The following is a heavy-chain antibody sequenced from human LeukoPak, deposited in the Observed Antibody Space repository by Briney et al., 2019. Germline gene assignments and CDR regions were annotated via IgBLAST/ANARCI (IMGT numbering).Heavy chain of an antibody. J-gene: IGHJ6*02. CDR3: ARDNLLGYCSSTSCYGYYYYGMDV. CDR1: GYTFTSYG. Sequence: ASVKVSCKASGYTFTSYGISWVRQASGQGLEWMGWISAYNGNTNYAQKLQGRVTMTTDTSTSTAYMELRSLRSDDTAVYYCARDNLLGYCSSTSCYGYYYYGMDVWGQGTTVTVSS. V-gene: IGHV1-18*01. CDR2: ISAYNGNT. D-gene: IGHD2-2*01.